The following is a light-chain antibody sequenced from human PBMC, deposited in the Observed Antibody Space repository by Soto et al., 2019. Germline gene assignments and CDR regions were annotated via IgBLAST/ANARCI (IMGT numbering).Light chain of an antibody. J-gene: IGKJ2*01. Sequence: EIVLTQSPGTLSLSPGERATLSCRASQSVRNSYLAWYQQKPGQAPRLLIYGASGRATGIPDRFSGSGSGTDFALTISRLEPEAFAVYYCQQYGSSPYTFGQATKLEI. V-gene: IGKV3-20*01. CDR1: QSVRNSY. CDR2: GAS. CDR3: QQYGSSPYT.